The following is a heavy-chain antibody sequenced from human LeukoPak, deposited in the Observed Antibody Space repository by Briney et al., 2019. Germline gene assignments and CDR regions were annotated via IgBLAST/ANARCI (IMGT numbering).Heavy chain of an antibody. J-gene: IGHJ3*02. D-gene: IGHD3-22*01. CDR2: IYYSGST. CDR1: GGSISSSSYY. Sequence: SETLSLTCTVSGGSISSSSYYWGWIRQPPGKGLEWIGSIYYSGSTYYNPSLKSRVTISLDTSRNQFSLKLSSVTAADTAVYYCARVMNYDSSGYYDDAFDIWGQGTMVTVSS. V-gene: IGHV4-39*07. CDR3: ARVMNYDSSGYYDDAFDI.